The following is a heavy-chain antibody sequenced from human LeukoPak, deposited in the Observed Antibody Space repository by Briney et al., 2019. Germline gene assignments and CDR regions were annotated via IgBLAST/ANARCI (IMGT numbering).Heavy chain of an antibody. Sequence: GGSLRLSCAPSGFTFSTYVIHWVRQAPGKGLEWVADIWYEGSIKYYADSVKGRFTISRDNSRTTLYMQLYSLRAEDTLVYYCVRLGFCSGGNCFSARDGMDVWGQGTTVTVSS. J-gene: IGHJ6*02. CDR3: VRLGFCSGGNCFSARDGMDV. D-gene: IGHD2-15*01. V-gene: IGHV3-33*01. CDR1: GFTFSTYV. CDR2: IWYEGSIK.